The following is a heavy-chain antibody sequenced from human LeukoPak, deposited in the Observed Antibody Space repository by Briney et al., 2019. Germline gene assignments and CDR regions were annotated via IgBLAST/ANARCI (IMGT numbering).Heavy chain of an antibody. CDR3: ARDPGEWELKYYFDY. D-gene: IGHD1-26*01. J-gene: IGHJ4*02. CDR2: ISSNGGST. Sequence: GGSLRLSCAASGFTFSSYAMPWVRQAPGKGLEYVSAISSNGGSTYYANSVKGRFTISRDNSKNTLYLQMGSLRAEDMAVYYCARDPGEWELKYYFDYWGQGTLVTVSS. V-gene: IGHV3-64*01. CDR1: GFTFSSYA.